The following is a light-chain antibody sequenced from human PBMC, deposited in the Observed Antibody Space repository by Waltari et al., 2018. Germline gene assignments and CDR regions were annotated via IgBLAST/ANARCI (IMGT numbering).Light chain of an antibody. CDR1: SSDIGSYNH. CDR2: GVS. Sequence: QSALTQPPSVSGSPGQTVTISCTGTSSDIGSYNHIPWYQHTPGTAPKIGISGVSNRPAGVPVRFSASKTGNTASLTISGLQAEDDADYYCSSYTSSDKYVFGTGTKVTVL. CDR3: SSYTSSDKYV. J-gene: IGLJ1*01. V-gene: IGLV2-18*02.